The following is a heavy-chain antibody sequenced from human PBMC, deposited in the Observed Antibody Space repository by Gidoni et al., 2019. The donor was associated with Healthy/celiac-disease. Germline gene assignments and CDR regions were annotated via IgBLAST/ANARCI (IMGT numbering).Heavy chain of an antibody. V-gene: IGHV2-5*02. CDR3: AHTWVQGAADY. Sequence: QITLKESGPTLVKPPQTLTLTCTFSGFSLSTSGVGVGWIRQPPGKALEWLSLIYWDDDKRYSPSRKSRLTITKDTSKNQVVLTMTNMDPVDTATYYCAHTWVQGAADYWGQGTLVTVSS. J-gene: IGHJ4*02. CDR2: IYWDDDK. CDR1: GFSLSTSGVG. D-gene: IGHD3-10*01.